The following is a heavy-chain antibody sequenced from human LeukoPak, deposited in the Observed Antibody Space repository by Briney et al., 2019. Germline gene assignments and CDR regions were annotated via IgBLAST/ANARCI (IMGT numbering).Heavy chain of an antibody. D-gene: IGHD1-26*01. V-gene: IGHV4-34*01. J-gene: IGHJ6*03. CDR3: ARLGKSFYYYYMDV. Sequence: SETLSLTCAVYGGSFSGYYWSWIRQPPGKGLEWIGEINHSGSTNYNPSLKSQVTISVDTSKNQFSLKLSSVTAADTAVYYCARLGKSFYYYYMDVWGKGTTVTVSS. CDR1: GGSFSGYY. CDR2: INHSGST.